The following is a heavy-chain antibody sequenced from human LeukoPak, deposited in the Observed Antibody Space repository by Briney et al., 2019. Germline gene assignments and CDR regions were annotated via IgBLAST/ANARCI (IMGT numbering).Heavy chain of an antibody. J-gene: IGHJ4*02. D-gene: IGHD3-10*01. Sequence: SETLSLTCSVSGGSISSTSYYWGWIRQPPGKGLEWIGSISYSGTTYHNPSLKSRLTISVDTSKNQFSLKLSSVTAADTAVYYCARHADSGFGELAFHCWVQGTLVTVSS. V-gene: IGHV4-39*01. CDR3: ARHADSGFGELAFHC. CDR1: GGSISSTSYY. CDR2: ISYSGTT.